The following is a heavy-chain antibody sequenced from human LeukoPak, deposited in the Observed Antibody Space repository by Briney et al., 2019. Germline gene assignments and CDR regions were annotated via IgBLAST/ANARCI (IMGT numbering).Heavy chain of an antibody. J-gene: IGHJ3*02. CDR3: ARGLDYGDYVDAFDI. V-gene: IGHV4-34*09. CDR1: GGSFSGYY. D-gene: IGHD4-17*01. Sequence: SETLSLTCAVYGGSFSGYYWSWIRQPPGKGLEWIGYIYYSGSTYYNPSLKSRVTISVDTSKNQFSLKLSSVTAADTAVYYCARGLDYGDYVDAFDIWGQGTMVTVSS. CDR2: IYYSGST.